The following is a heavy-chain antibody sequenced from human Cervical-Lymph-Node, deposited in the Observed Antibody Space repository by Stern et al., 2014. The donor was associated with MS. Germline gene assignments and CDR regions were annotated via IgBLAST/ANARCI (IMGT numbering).Heavy chain of an antibody. Sequence: VQLVESGGGVVQPGRSLRLSCAASGFVFRRYALNWVCQAPGQGLEWVALISYDGRDKYYTDSVKGRFTVSRDNSNNTVDLEMNSLRLEDTAVYYCAKGGSGSYLDWGQGSLVTVSS. CDR2: ISYDGRDK. D-gene: IGHD1-26*01. CDR3: AKGGSGSYLD. J-gene: IGHJ4*02. V-gene: IGHV3-30*04. CDR1: GFVFRRYA.